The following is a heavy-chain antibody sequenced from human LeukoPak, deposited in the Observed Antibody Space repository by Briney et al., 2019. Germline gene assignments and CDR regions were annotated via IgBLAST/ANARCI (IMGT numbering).Heavy chain of an antibody. J-gene: IGHJ5*02. Sequence: PSETLSLTCTVSGGSISSYYWSWIRQPAGKGLEWIGRIYTSGSTNYNPSLKSRVTVSVDTSKNQFSLKLSSVTAADTAVYYCARMGLGIVATNWFDPWGQGTLVTVSS. CDR3: ARMGLGIVATNWFDP. V-gene: IGHV4-4*07. CDR1: GGSISSYY. D-gene: IGHD5-12*01. CDR2: IYTSGST.